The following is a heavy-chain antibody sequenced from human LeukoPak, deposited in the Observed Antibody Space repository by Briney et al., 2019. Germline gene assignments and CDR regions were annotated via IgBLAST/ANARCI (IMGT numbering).Heavy chain of an antibody. V-gene: IGHV1-2*02. J-gene: IGHJ4*02. Sequence: GASVKVSCKASGYTFTGYYMHWVRQAPGQGLEWMGWINPNSGGTNYAQKFQGRVTMTRDTSISTAYMELSRLRSDDTAVYYCARDVVFEVVGSSFCDYWGQGTLVTVSS. D-gene: IGHD6-6*01. CDR2: INPNSGGT. CDR3: ARDVVFEVVGSSFCDY. CDR1: GYTFTGYY.